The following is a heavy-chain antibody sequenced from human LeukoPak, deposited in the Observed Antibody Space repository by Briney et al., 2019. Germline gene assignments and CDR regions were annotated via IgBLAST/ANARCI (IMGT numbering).Heavy chain of an antibody. V-gene: IGHV1-18*01. J-gene: IGHJ4*02. CDR2: ISAYNGYT. CDR1: GYTFTSYG. Sequence: GASVKVSCKASGYTFTSYGISWVRQAPGQGLEWMGWISAYNGYTDYAQKLQGRVTMTTDTSTSTAYMELRSLRSDDTAVYYCARVQSTDCSRTSCYLAYFDYWGQGTLVTVSS. CDR3: ARVQSTDCSRTSCYLAYFDY. D-gene: IGHD2-2*01.